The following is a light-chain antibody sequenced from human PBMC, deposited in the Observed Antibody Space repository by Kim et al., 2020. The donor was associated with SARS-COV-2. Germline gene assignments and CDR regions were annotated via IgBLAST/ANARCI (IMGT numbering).Light chain of an antibody. CDR1: QSSGSS. Sequence: YVTTKEKVTITCRASQSSGSSVHWYQQKPHQSPKLHIKYAPQSIPGVPSRFSGSGSGTNFTLTLNSLEAEDAAAYYCHQSNSLPYTFGQGTKLEI. CDR3: HQSNSLPYT. J-gene: IGKJ2*01. V-gene: IGKV6D-21*02. CDR2: YAP.